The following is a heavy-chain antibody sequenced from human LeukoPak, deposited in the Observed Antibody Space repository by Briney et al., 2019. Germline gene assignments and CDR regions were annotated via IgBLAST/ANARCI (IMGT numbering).Heavy chain of an antibody. CDR3: AREHPHFGELWNDY. Sequence: ASVKVSCKASGFTFSSYGISWVRQAPGQGLEWMGWISSSSGNTNYAQKFQGRVTMTTDKSTNTAYMELRSLRSDDTAVYYCAREHPHFGELWNDYWGQGTPVTVSS. J-gene: IGHJ4*02. V-gene: IGHV1-18*01. D-gene: IGHD3-10*01. CDR2: ISSSSGNT. CDR1: GFTFSSYG.